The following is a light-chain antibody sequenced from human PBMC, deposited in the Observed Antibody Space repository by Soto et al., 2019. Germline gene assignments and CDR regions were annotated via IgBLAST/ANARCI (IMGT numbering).Light chain of an antibody. Sequence: DVQMTQSPSSLSASIGDRVSITCRASQSIRNWLAWYQQKPGKAPKSLIYSTSNLQSGVPSRFSGSGSGTDFTLTINSLQPEDFATYYCQQYDNFPPTFGGGTRVEIK. CDR1: QSIRNW. CDR2: STS. V-gene: IGKV1D-16*01. CDR3: QQYDNFPPT. J-gene: IGKJ4*01.